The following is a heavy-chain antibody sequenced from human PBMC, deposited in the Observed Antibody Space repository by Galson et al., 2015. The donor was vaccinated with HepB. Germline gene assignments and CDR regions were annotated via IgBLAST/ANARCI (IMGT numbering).Heavy chain of an antibody. D-gene: IGHD2-2*01. J-gene: IGHJ6*03. CDR3: ARVPAAPLGYYYMDV. CDR1: GGSISSGGYY. Sequence: TLSLTCTVSGGSISSGGYYWSWIRQHPGKGLEWIGYIYYSGSTYYNPSLKSRVTISVDTSKNQFSLKLSSVTAADTAVYYCARVPAAPLGYYYMDVWGKGTTVTVSS. CDR2: IYYSGST. V-gene: IGHV4-31*03.